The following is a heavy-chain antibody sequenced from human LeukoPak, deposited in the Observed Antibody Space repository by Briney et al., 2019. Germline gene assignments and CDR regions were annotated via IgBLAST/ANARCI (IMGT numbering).Heavy chain of an antibody. J-gene: IGHJ4*02. CDR2: IYYSGNT. Sequence: PSETLSLTCIVSGGSISSGVYYWSWIRQHPGKGLEWIGNIYYSGNTYYNPSLKSRVSISVDTSKNQFSLKLNSATAADTAVYYCARENALRTPSHSIDYWGQGTLVTVSS. D-gene: IGHD2-2*01. CDR3: ARENALRTPSHSIDY. V-gene: IGHV4-31*03. CDR1: GGSISSGVYY.